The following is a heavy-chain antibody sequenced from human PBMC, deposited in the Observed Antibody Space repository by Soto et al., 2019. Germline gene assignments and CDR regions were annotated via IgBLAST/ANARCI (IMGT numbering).Heavy chain of an antibody. D-gene: IGHD2-8*01. CDR2: INHSGST. CDR3: ARGRGGYCTNCVCYTCDY. V-gene: IGHV4-34*01. Sequence: SETLSLTCAVSGGSFSGYYWSWFRQPPGKGLEWIGEINHSGSTNYNPSLKSRVTISVDTSKNQFSLKLSSVTAADAAVYYCARGRGGYCTNCVCYTCDYWGQGTLIT. J-gene: IGHJ4*02. CDR1: GGSFSGYY.